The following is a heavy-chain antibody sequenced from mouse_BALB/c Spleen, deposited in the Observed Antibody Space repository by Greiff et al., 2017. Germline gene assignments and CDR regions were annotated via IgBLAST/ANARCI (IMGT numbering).Heavy chain of an antibody. CDR2: IYPYNGGT. J-gene: IGHJ1*01. D-gene: IGHD4-1*01. V-gene: IGHV1S29*02. Sequence: EVQLQQSGPELVKPGASVKISCKASGYTFTDYNMHWVKQSHGKSLEWIGYIYPYNGGTGYNQKFKSKATLTVDNSSSTAYMELRSLTSEDSAVYYCASNWEDWYFDVWGAGTTVTVSS. CDR1: GYTFTDYN. CDR3: ASNWEDWYFDV.